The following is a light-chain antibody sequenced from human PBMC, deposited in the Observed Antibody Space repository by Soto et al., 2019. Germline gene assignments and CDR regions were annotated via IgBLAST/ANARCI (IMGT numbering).Light chain of an antibody. CDR2: AAS. CDR3: KQSSSTLSTS. Sequence: DIQMTQSPSSLSASVGDRVTITCRASESISRHLNWYQQKPGKAPNLLIYAASTLQNGVPSRFSGSGSGTDFTLTTSTLQPEDFATYYCKQSSSTLSTSFGQGTRLEIK. CDR1: ESISRH. J-gene: IGKJ5*01. V-gene: IGKV1-39*01.